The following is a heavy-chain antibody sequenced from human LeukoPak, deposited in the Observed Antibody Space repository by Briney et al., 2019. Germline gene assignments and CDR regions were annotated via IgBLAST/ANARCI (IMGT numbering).Heavy chain of an antibody. D-gene: IGHD3-22*01. J-gene: IGHJ5*02. CDR2: MNPNSGNT. Sequence: ASVKVSCKASGYTFTSYDINWVRQATGQGLEWMGWMNPNSGNTGYAQKFQGRVTMTRNTSISTAYMELSSLRSEDTAVYYCGGYYYDSSGYYGWFDPWGQGTLVTVSS. CDR3: GGYYYDSSGYYGWFDP. V-gene: IGHV1-8*01. CDR1: GYTFTSYD.